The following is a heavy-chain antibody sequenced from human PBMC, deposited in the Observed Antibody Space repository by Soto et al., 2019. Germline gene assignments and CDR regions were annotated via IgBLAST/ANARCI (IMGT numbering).Heavy chain of an antibody. J-gene: IGHJ3*01. D-gene: IGHD2-15*01. CDR3: ARRLACSSGSCNIAFDL. CDR1: GFTFSDHY. CDR2: ISSRASTI. Sequence: QVELVESGGGLVKPGGSLRLSCVASGFTFSDHYMTWIRQAPGRGLEWVSYISSRASTIYYADSVKGRFSISRDNAKNSLYLQMSSLRAEDTAVYYCARRLACSSGSCNIAFDLWGQGTMVTVSS. V-gene: IGHV3-11*01.